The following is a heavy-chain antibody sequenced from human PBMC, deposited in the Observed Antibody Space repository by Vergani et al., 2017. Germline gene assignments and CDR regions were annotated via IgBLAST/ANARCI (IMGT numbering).Heavy chain of an antibody. CDR2: IDHTGRP. CDR3: ARVNTETNGHLYYYYYMDV. V-gene: IGHV4-34*01. D-gene: IGHD4-11*01. Sequence: QVQLQQWGGGLLKPSETLSLTCVVNGGSFTSYHWTWIRQSPGGGLEWVGDIDHTGRPDYNPSLKSRLTMSVDKSRNQLSLTLNSVTATDTAIYFCARVNTETNGHLYYYYYMDVWGQGTAVTVS. CDR1: GGSFTSYH. J-gene: IGHJ6*03.